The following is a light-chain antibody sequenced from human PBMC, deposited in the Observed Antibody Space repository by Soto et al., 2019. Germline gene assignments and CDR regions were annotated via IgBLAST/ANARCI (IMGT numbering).Light chain of an antibody. CDR3: QQYNNWPLT. CDR2: GAS. Sequence: EIVMTQSPATLSVSPGERATLSCRVSQSVSSNLAWYQQKHVQAPRLLIYGASTRATGIPAQFSGSGSGTEFTLTISSLQSEDFAVYYWQQYNNWPLTFGGGTKVEIK. V-gene: IGKV3-15*01. CDR1: QSVSSN. J-gene: IGKJ4*01.